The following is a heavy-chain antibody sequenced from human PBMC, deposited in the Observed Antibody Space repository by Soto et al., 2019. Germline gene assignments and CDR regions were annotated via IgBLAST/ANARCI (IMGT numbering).Heavy chain of an antibody. J-gene: IGHJ5*02. V-gene: IGHV3-30*18. D-gene: IGHD1-7*01. CDR1: GFTFSSYG. Sequence: QVQLVESGGGVVQPGRSLRLSCAASGFTFSSYGMHWVRQAPGKGLEWVAVISYDGSNKYYADSVKGRFTISRDNSKNTLYLQVNSLRAEDTAVYYCAKVYPGTTAVGWFDPWGQGTLVTVSS. CDR3: AKVYPGTTAVGWFDP. CDR2: ISYDGSNK.